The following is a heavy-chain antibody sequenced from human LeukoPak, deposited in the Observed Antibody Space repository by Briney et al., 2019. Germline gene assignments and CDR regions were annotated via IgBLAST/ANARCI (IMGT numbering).Heavy chain of an antibody. CDR1: GGSFSGYY. J-gene: IGHJ4*02. CDR3: ARANYDTWYDY. V-gene: IGHV4-34*01. CDR2: INHSGST. D-gene: IGHD1-7*01. Sequence: SETLSLTCAVYGGSFSGYYWSWIRQPPGKGLEWIGEINHSGSTNYNPSLKSRVTISVDTSKNQFSLKLSSVTAADTAVYYCARANYDTWYDYWGQGTLVTVSS.